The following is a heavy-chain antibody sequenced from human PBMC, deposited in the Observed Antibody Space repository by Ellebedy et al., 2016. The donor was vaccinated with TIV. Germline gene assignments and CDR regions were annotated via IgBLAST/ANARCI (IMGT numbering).Heavy chain of an antibody. D-gene: IGHD3-3*01. V-gene: IGHV1-3*04. Sequence: ASVTVSCXASGHTFTTYGIHWVRQAPGQRPEWMGWINTGNGNTKYSQTFQGRVTITSDTSATTAYMELSSLRSEDTATYYCATREWVDPMDVWGQGTTVTVSS. J-gene: IGHJ6*02. CDR2: INTGNGNT. CDR1: GHTFTTYG. CDR3: ATREWVDPMDV.